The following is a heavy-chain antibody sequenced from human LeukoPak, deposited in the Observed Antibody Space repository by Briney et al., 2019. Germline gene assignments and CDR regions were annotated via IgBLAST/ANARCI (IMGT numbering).Heavy chain of an antibody. Sequence: ASVKVSCKASGYTFTSNYMDWLRQTPGQGLEWMGVVNPSDGSTTYAQKFQGRVTLTRDTSTTTVHMELSSLTSEDTAVYYCAKEAGAFDYWGQGTLVTVSS. D-gene: IGHD1-26*01. CDR1: GYTFTSNY. CDR3: AKEAGAFDY. CDR2: VNPSDGST. V-gene: IGHV1-46*01. J-gene: IGHJ4*02.